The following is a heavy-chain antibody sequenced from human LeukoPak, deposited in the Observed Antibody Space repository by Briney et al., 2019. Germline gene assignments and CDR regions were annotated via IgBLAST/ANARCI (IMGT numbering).Heavy chain of an antibody. Sequence: GASVKVSGKVSGYTLTELSMHWVRQAPGKGLEWMGGFDPEDGETIYAQKFQGRVTMTEDTSTDTAYMELSSLRSEDTAVYYCATGAPYCSSTSCPRGFDPWGQGTLVTVSS. CDR2: FDPEDGET. CDR3: ATGAPYCSSTSCPRGFDP. J-gene: IGHJ5*02. CDR1: GYTLTELS. V-gene: IGHV1-24*01. D-gene: IGHD2-2*01.